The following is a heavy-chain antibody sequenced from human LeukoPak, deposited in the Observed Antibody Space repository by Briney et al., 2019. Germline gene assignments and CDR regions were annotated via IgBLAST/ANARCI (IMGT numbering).Heavy chain of an antibody. CDR3: GRGNKSFDP. CDR1: GYTFTNYA. J-gene: IGHJ5*02. Sequence: GASVKVSCKASGYTFTNYAMNWVRQAPGQGLEWIGWINPNTGDTNYAPKFQGRVTMIKDTSTNSAYMELNKLTSDDTAVYYCGRGNKSFDPWGQGTLVTVSS. CDR2: INPNTGDT. V-gene: IGHV1-2*02.